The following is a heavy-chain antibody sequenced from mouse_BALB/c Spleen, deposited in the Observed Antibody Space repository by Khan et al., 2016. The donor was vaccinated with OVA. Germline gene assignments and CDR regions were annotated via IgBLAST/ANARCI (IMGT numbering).Heavy chain of an antibody. CDR2: FFPNSGGS. CDR3: CRSGYGSFAF. Sequence: VQLQESGPEVVKPGASVKISCKASGYTFTDYNMDWVKQSHGKRLARMGYFFPNSGGSGYNQTFRTQATLTVDISSSTAYMDIHNLTSEDSAVSYCCRSGYGSFAFWGHVTLVAVSA. D-gene: IGHD1-2*01. V-gene: IGHV1S29*02. CDR1: GYTFTDYN. J-gene: IGHJ3*01.